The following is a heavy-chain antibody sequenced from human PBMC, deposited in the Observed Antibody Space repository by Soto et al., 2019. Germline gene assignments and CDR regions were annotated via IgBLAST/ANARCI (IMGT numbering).Heavy chain of an antibody. J-gene: IGHJ4*01. CDR1: GYSFTTYW. Sequence: GESLKISCKGSGYSFTTYWIAWVRQMPGKGLEWVGIIYPGDSDTRYSPSFEGHVTISVDKSISTAFLQWNSLKASDNAIYYCERHSTPAPKDYWGQGTLVTVSS. V-gene: IGHV5-51*01. D-gene: IGHD2-15*01. CDR2: IYPGDSDT. CDR3: ERHSTPAPKDY.